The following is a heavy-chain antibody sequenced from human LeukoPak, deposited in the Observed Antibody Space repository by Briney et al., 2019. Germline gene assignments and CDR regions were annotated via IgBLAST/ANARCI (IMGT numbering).Heavy chain of an antibody. V-gene: IGHV3-74*01. CDR1: GFTFKDYV. CDR2: INSDGINT. CDR3: ARDLGQYYDTSDNWFDP. D-gene: IGHD3-22*01. J-gene: IGHJ5*02. Sequence: GGSLRLSCVASGFTFKDYVMHWVRQVPGKGLEWVSRINSDGINTSYADSVKGRFTISRDNAKNTLNLQMNSLRAEDTAVYYCARDLGQYYDTSDNWFDPWGQGTLVTVSS.